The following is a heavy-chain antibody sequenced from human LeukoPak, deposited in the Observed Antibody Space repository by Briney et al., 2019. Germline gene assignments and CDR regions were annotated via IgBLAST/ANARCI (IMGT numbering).Heavy chain of an antibody. CDR1: GFTFSSYW. CDR3: ASSYSSSWYSGAGNWFDP. CDR2: IKQDGSEK. J-gene: IGHJ5*02. D-gene: IGHD6-13*01. V-gene: IGHV3-7*01. Sequence: GGSLRLSCAASGFTFSSYWMSWVRQAPGKGLEWVANIKQDGSEKYYVDSVKGRFTISRDNAKNSLYLQMNSLRAEDTAVYYCASSYSSSWYSGAGNWFDPWGQGTLVTVSS.